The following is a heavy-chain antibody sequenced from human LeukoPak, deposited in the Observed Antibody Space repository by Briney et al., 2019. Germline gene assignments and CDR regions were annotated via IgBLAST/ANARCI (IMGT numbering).Heavy chain of an antibody. D-gene: IGHD6-6*01. Sequence: PGGSLRLSCAASGFTFSSYSMNWVRQAPGKGLEWVANIKQDESRIYYVDSVKGRFTVSRDNAKNSLYLQMDSLRGEDTAVYYCAKIDSSSSGYFQHWGQGTLVTVSS. CDR2: IKQDESRI. J-gene: IGHJ1*01. CDR1: GFTFSSYS. V-gene: IGHV3-7*01. CDR3: AKIDSSSSGYFQH.